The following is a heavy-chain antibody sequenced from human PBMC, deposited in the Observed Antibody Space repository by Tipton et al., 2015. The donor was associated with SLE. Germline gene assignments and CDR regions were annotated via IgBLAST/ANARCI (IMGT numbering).Heavy chain of an antibody. CDR1: GAPINSNY. V-gene: IGHV4-59*01. Sequence: TLSLTCTVSGAPINSNYWTWIRQTPGKGLEWIGYIHYNRDTNYHPSLKSRVTISVDTSKNQLSLKLTSVTVADTAVYYCARGSVVADDFWGQGTLVTVSS. CDR3: ARGSVVADDF. D-gene: IGHD2-15*01. J-gene: IGHJ4*02. CDR2: IHYNRDT.